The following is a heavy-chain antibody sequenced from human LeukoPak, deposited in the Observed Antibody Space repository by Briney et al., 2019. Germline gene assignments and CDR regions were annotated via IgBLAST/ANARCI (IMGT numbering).Heavy chain of an antibody. CDR3: AKALLGSSGYYVPLDY. CDR2: ISGSGGST. Sequence: GGSLRLSCAASGFTFSSYAMSWVRQAPGKGLEWVSAISGSGGSTYYADSVKGRFTISRDNSKNTLYLQMNSLRAEDTAVYCCAKALLGSSGYYVPLDYWGQGTLVTVSS. CDR1: GFTFSSYA. D-gene: IGHD3-22*01. V-gene: IGHV3-23*01. J-gene: IGHJ4*02.